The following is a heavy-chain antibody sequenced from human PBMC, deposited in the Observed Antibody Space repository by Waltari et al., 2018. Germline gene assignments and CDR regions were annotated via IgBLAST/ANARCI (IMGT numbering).Heavy chain of an antibody. D-gene: IGHD3-10*01. CDR1: GGSISSGGYY. J-gene: IGHJ3*02. Sequence: QVQLQESGPGLVKPSQTLSLTCTVSGGSISSGGYYWSWIRQHPGKGLEWIAYIYYSVSTYYNPSLKSRVTISVDTSKNQFSLKLSSVTAADTAVYYCARQGDNYYGSGSPNDAFDIWGQGTMVTVSS. CDR2: IYYSVST. V-gene: IGHV4-31*03. CDR3: ARQGDNYYGSGSPNDAFDI.